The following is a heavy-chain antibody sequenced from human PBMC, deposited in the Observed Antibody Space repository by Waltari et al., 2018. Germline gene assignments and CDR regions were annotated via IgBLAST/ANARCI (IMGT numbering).Heavy chain of an antibody. CDR1: GFTFSIYW. J-gene: IGHJ4*02. CDR2: KHHDGSAK. CDR3: ATAARGDNADELY. D-gene: IGHD2-21*02. V-gene: IGHV3-7*01. Sequence: EVQLVESGGGLLQPGGSVRLSCAASGFTFSIYWMSWVRRAPGKGREWVANKHHDGSAKYYVDSVKGRFTISRDNAKNSLYLQMNSLRAEDTALYFCATAARGDNADELYWGQGTLVTVSS.